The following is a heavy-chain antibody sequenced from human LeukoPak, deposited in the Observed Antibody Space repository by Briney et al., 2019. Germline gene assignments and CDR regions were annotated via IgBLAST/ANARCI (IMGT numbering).Heavy chain of an antibody. D-gene: IGHD6-13*01. V-gene: IGHV3-21*01. CDR1: GFTFSSYS. CDR2: ISSSSSYI. J-gene: IGHJ4*02. CDR3: ARDRSSSWATIDY. Sequence: PGGSLRLSCAASGFTFSSYSMNWVRQAPGKGLEWVSSISSSSSYIYYADSVKGRFTISRDNAKNSLYLQMNSLRAEDTAVYYCARDRSSSWATIDYWGQGTLVTVPS.